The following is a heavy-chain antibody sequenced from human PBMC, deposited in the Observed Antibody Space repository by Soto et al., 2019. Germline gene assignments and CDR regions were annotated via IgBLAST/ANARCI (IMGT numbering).Heavy chain of an antibody. CDR3: ARDQAAAGTSGEYYYYYGMDV. J-gene: IGHJ6*02. V-gene: IGHV1-69*13. CDR1: GGTFSSYA. CDR2: IIPIFGTA. Sequence: GASVKVSCKASGGTFSSYAISWVRQAPGQGLEWMGGIIPIFGTANYAQKFQGRVTITADESTSTAYMELSSVTAADTAVYYCARDQAAAGTSGEYYYYYGMDVWGQGTTVTVSS. D-gene: IGHD6-13*01.